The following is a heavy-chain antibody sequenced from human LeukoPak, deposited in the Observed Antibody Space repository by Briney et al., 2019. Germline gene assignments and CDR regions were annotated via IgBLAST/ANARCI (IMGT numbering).Heavy chain of an antibody. CDR3: ARDYYGSNPIIYYLDY. CDR1: GFTFISYN. CDR2: ISSSSSDI. Sequence: PGGSLRLSCAASGFTFISYNMNWVRQAPGKGLEWVSSISSSSSDIYYADSVKGRFTISRDNAKNSLYLQMNSLRAEDTAVYYCARDYYGSNPIIYYLDYWGQGTLVTVSS. V-gene: IGHV3-21*01. D-gene: IGHD4-23*01. J-gene: IGHJ4*02.